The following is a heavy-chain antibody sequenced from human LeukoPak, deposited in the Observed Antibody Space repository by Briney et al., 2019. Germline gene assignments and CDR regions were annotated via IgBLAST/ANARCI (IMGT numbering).Heavy chain of an antibody. CDR3: GRDMDV. D-gene: IGHD3-10*01. CDR2: INQGGNGK. J-gene: IGHJ6*02. CDR1: GFTFSTYW. V-gene: IGHV3-7*01. Sequence: GGSLRLSCAASGFTFSTYWMSWVRQAPGKGLEWVANINQGGNGKYYLDSVKGRFTISRDNAKNSLYLQINSLRAEDTAVYYCGRDMDVWGQGSTVTVSS.